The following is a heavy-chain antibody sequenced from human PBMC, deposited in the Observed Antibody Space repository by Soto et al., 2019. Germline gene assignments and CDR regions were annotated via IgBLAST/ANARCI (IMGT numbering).Heavy chain of an antibody. CDR2: IDPSDSYT. D-gene: IGHD2-21*02. CDR1: GYSFTGYW. J-gene: IGHJ3*02. CDR3: ARLYVVVTVNAFDI. Sequence: PGESLKISCQGSGYSFTGYWISWVRQMPGKGLEWMGRIDPSDSYTNYSPSFQGHVTISADKSISTAYLQWSSLKASDIAMYYCARLYVVVTVNAFDIWGQGTMVTVSS. V-gene: IGHV5-10-1*01.